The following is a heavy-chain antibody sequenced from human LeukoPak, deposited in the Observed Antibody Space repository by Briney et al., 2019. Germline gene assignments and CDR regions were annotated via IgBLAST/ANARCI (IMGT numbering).Heavy chain of an antibody. J-gene: IGHJ5*02. Sequence: GGSLRLSCAASGIVFSNTAMNWARQSPGRGLEWVSAVSGGGERAIYADSVKGRFTISRDNSKNMLYLQMNSLRADDTAIYYCAKDGGQYSSGPEFDPRGQGALVTVSS. D-gene: IGHD6-19*01. CDR2: VSGGGERA. CDR3: AKDGGQYSSGPEFDP. V-gene: IGHV3-23*01. CDR1: GIVFSNTA.